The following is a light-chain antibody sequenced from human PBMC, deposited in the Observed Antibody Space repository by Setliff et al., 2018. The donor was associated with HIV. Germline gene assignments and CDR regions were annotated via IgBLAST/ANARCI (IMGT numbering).Light chain of an antibody. Sequence: QAVVTQEPSLTVSPGGTVTFTCASSIGAVTTASYPNWFQQKPGQPPRPLIYNTNNKHSWTPARFSGSLLGDKAALTLSAVLPEDESDYYCPLHYGGLWVFGGGTKVTVL. CDR3: PLHYGGLWV. J-gene: IGLJ3*02. V-gene: IGLV7-43*01. CDR1: IGAVTTASY. CDR2: NTN.